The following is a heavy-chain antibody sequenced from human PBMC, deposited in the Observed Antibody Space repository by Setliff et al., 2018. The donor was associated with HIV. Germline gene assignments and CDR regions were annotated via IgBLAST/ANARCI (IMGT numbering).Heavy chain of an antibody. D-gene: IGHD1-1*01. V-gene: IGHV1-69*13. CDR1: GGTFSSGNA. J-gene: IGHJ6*02. Sequence: SVKVSCKASGGTFSSGNAISWVRQVPGQGLEWMEGIIPIYGTTNYAQKFQGRVTITADESTTTAYMDMSSLRSEDTAIYYCARDRGVQLEPGPRDPGGYYYYGMDVWGQGTTVTVSS. CDR3: ARDRGVQLEPGPRDPGGYYYYGMDV. CDR2: IIPIYGTT.